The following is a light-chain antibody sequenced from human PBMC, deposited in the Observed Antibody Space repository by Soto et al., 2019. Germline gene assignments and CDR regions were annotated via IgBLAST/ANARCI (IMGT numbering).Light chain of an antibody. V-gene: IGKV1-9*01. J-gene: IGKJ1*01. CDR2: AAS. CDR1: QGISSY. CDR3: QQLSSYPRT. Sequence: DIPLTQSPSFLSASVGDRVTITCRASQGISSYLAWYQQKPGKAPKLLIYAASTLQSGVASRFSGSGSGTEFTRTISRLEPEDFATYYCQQLSSYPRTFGQGTKVEIK.